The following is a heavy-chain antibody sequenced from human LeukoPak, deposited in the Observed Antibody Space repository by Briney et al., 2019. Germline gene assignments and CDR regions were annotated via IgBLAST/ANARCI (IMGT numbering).Heavy chain of an antibody. CDR3: ARGTVTAPDY. D-gene: IGHD2-21*02. V-gene: IGHV3-53*01. J-gene: IGHJ4*02. Sequence: GGSLRLSCAASGFSVSNTYMSWVRQAPGRGLEWVSIIYSGGNTYYADSVKGRFTISRDNSMNTLYLQMNRLRPEDTAVYYCARGTVTAPDYWGQGTLVTVSS. CDR2: IYSGGNT. CDR1: GFSVSNTY.